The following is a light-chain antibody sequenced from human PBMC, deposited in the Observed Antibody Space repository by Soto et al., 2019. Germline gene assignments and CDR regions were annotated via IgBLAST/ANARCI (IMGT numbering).Light chain of an antibody. CDR2: GAY. CDR1: PGITSSY. J-gene: IGKJ1*01. V-gene: IGKV3-20*01. CDR3: QQYGSSLPWT. Sequence: DITFTHSPGTLSLSPGERATLSCRASPGITSSYLAWFQQKPGQAPRLLIYGAYSRATGIPDRFGGSGSGADFTLTISRLEPEDFAVYYCQQYGSSLPWTFGQGTKVDIK.